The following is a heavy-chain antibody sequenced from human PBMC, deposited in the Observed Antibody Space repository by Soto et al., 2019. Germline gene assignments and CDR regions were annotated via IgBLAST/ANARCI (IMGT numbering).Heavy chain of an antibody. Sequence: QVQLQESGPGLVKPSQTLSLTCTVSGDSISSGGYRWSWIRQHPGEGLEWIGFMYNSGSTSYNPSLKSRATMSVDTSTNQFSLNLSSVTAADTAVYYCARGGDTTKVDFWGQGTLVTVSS. CDR2: MYNSGST. V-gene: IGHV4-31*03. CDR1: GDSISSGGYR. CDR3: ARGGDTTKVDF. D-gene: IGHD3-16*01. J-gene: IGHJ4*02.